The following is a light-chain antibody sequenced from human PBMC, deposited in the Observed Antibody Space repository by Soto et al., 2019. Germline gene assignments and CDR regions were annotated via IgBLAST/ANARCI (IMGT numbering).Light chain of an antibody. CDR1: QSVSRY. J-gene: IGKJ2*01. V-gene: IGKV3-11*01. CDR2: DAS. CDR3: QQRSDWPGT. Sequence: IVLTQSPATLSVSPGEGATLSCRASQSVSRYLAWYQQKPGQAPRLLIYDASNRATGIPARFRGSGSGTDFTLTISSLEPEDFAIYYCQQRSDWPGTFGQGTKLEI.